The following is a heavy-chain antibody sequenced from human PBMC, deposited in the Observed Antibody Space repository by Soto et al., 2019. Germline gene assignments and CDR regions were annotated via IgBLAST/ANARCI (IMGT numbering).Heavy chain of an antibody. CDR1: GYSFTSYW. CDR2: IYPGDSDT. D-gene: IGHD3-22*01. J-gene: IGHJ4*02. Sequence: EVQLVQSGAEVKKPGESLKISCKGSGYSFTSYWIGWVRQMPGKGLEWMGIIYPGDSDTRYSPSFQGQVTISADKSISTAYLQWSSLKASDTAMYYCARSSKYYYDSSGYSFWGQGTLVTVSS. CDR3: ARSSKYYYDSSGYSF. V-gene: IGHV5-51*01.